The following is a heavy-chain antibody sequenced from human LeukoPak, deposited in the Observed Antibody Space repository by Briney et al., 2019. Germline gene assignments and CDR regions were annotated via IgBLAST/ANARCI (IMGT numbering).Heavy chain of an antibody. Sequence: PSETLSLTCAVSGDSFSSHYWTWIRQPPGRGLEWIGYVSYIGTTNYNPSLKSRVTISIDTSKNQFSLKLSSVTTADTAVYYCARDLVTVTKGFDIWGLGTMVSVSS. D-gene: IGHD4-17*01. CDR1: GDSFSSHY. CDR2: VSYIGTT. V-gene: IGHV4-59*11. J-gene: IGHJ3*02. CDR3: ARDLVTVTKGFDI.